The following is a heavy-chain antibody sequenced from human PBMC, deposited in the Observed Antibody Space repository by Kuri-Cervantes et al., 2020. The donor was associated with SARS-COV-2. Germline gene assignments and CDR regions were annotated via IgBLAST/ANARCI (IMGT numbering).Heavy chain of an antibody. CDR3: ARDYGDYGAVDY. J-gene: IGHJ4*02. D-gene: IGHD4-17*01. V-gene: IGHV2-5*02. Sequence: SGPTLVKPTETLTLTCTFSGFSLSTSGVGVGWIRQPPGKALEWLALIYWDDDKRYSPSLKTRLTISKDTSKNQVVLTMTNMDPVDTATYYCARDYGDYGAVDYWGQGTLVTVSS. CDR1: GFSLSTSGVG. CDR2: IYWDDDK.